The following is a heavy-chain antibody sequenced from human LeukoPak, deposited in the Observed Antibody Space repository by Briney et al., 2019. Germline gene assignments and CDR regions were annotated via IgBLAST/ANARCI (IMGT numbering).Heavy chain of an antibody. Sequence: GGSLRLSCAASGFTFSDYYMSWIRQAPGKGLEWVSYISSSGSTIYYADSVKGRFTISRDNAKNSLYLQMNSLRAEDTAVYYCARRRMTLYYYYGMDVWGQGTTVTVSS. J-gene: IGHJ6*02. CDR1: GFTFSDYY. V-gene: IGHV3-11*01. CDR2: ISSSGSTI. CDR3: ARRRMTLYYYYGMDV.